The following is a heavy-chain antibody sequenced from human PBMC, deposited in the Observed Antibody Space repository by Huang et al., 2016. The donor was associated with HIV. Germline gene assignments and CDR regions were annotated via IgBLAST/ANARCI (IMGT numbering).Heavy chain of an antibody. D-gene: IGHD1-7*01. V-gene: IGHV3-7*01. J-gene: IGHJ6*02. CDR1: TFTFGAYW. CDR3: ATKTAAMDI. CDR2: IKQDESEK. Sequence: VESGGRLVQPGGSIRLSCVGSTFTFGAYWMSLVRQSPGKGLEWVANIKQDESEKYYVESVKGRFNISRDNAKKVLFLEMNNVRVEDTATYYCATKTAAMDIWGQGTTVTVS.